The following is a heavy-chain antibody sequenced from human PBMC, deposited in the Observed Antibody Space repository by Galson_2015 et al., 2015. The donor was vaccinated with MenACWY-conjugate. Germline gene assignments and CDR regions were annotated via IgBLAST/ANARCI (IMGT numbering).Heavy chain of an antibody. CDR1: GFTFSSYG. Sequence: SLRLSCAASGFTFSSYGMHWVRQAPGKGLEWVAFIRYAGSNKYYADSVKGRFTISRDNSKNTLYLQMNSRRAEDTAVYDCAKAEGQTSACRTTVTPPGFRFDYRGQGTLVTVSS. CDR3: AKAEGQTSACRTTVTPPGFRFDY. V-gene: IGHV3-30*02. J-gene: IGHJ4*02. CDR2: IRYAGSNK. D-gene: IGHD4-17*01.